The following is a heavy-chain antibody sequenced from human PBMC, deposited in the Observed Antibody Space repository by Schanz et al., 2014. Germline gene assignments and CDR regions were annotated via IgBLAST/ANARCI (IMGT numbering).Heavy chain of an antibody. D-gene: IGHD6-19*01. Sequence: QVQLVESGGGLVQPGGSLRLSCAASGFTFSDHFMDWARQAPGKGLEWVSYISSSGSTIYYADSVKGRFTISRDNAKNSLYLQINSLRAEDTAVYYCARDLISSGWYGWGQGTLVTVSS. CDR2: ISSSGSTI. J-gene: IGHJ4*02. CDR1: GFTFSDHF. CDR3: ARDLISSGWYG. V-gene: IGHV3-11*01.